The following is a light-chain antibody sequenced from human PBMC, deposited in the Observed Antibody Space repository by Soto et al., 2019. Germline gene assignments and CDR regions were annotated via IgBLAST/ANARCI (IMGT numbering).Light chain of an antibody. CDR3: CSYVGATTYV. V-gene: IGLV2-23*01. CDR2: EGI. Sequence: QSALTHPASVSGSPGQSITISCTGTSSTVGGSNVVSWYQQHPGKAPKVIIYEGIKRPSGVSNRFSGSNSGSTASLTISGLQAEDEADYYCCSYVGATTYVFGTGTKVTVL. CDR1: SSTVGGSNV. J-gene: IGLJ1*01.